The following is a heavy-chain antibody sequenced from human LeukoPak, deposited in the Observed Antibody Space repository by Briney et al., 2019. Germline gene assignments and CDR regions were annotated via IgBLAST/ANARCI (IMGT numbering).Heavy chain of an antibody. J-gene: IGHJ3*02. V-gene: IGHV1-2*02. CDR2: INPNSGGT. D-gene: IGHD6-25*01. Sequence: ASVKVSFKASGYTFTGYYMHWVRQAPGQGLEWMGWINPNSGGTNYAQKFQGRVTMTRDTSISTAYMELSSLRSEDTAVYYCARNPPSAAGGWGAFDIWGQGTMVTVSS. CDR1: GYTFTGYY. CDR3: ARNPPSAAGGWGAFDI.